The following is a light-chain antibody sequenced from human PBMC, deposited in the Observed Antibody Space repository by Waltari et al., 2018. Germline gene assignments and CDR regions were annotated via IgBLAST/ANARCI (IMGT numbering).Light chain of an antibody. Sequence: DIQMTQSPSSLSASAGDRVTITCRASQDIGTYLHWYQQKPGKAPKRLIYTASSLESGVPSRFSGGGSGTDFTLTISSLQAEDFATYYCLQLNSNPLTFGGGTKVEI. CDR2: TAS. CDR1: QDIGTY. CDR3: LQLNSNPLT. V-gene: IGKV1-17*01. J-gene: IGKJ4*01.